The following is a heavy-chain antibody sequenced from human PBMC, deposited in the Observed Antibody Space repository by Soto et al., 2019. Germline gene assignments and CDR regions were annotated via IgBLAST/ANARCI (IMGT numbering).Heavy chain of an antibody. CDR2: IYYSGST. V-gene: IGHV4-39*01. J-gene: IGHJ5*02. D-gene: IGHD3-22*01. CDR1: GGSISSSSYY. CDR3: AKCGYGPDNWFDP. Sequence: SETLSLTCTVSGGSISSSSYYWGWIRQPPGKGLEWIGSIYYSGSTYYNPSLKSRVTISVDTSKNQFSLKLSSVTAADTAVYYCAKCGYGPDNWFDPWGQGTLVTVSS.